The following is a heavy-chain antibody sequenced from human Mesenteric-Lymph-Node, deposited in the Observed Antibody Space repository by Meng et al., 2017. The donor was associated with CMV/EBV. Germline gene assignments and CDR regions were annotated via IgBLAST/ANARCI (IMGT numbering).Heavy chain of an antibody. D-gene: IGHD3-9*01. V-gene: IGHV3-11*01. CDR2: ISSSGSTI. CDR3: ATKSPDLLRYFDC. CDR1: GFTFSDYY. Sequence: GESLKISCAASGFTFSDYYMSWIRQAPGKGLEWVSYISSSGSTIYYADSVKGRFTISRDNAKNSLYLQMNSLRAEDTAVYYCATKSPDLLRYFDCWGQGTLVTVSS. J-gene: IGHJ4*02.